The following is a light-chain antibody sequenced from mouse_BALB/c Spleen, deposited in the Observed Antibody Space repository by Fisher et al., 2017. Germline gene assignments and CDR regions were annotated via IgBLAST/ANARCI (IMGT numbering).Light chain of an antibody. Sequence: IVITQTPAIMSASPGEKVTMTCSASSSVSSSYLHWYQQKPGSSPKLWIYSTSNLASGVPARFSGSGSGTSYSLTISSMEAEDAATYYCQQWSSNPFTFGSGTKLEIK. J-gene: IGKJ4*01. CDR3: QQWSSNPFT. CDR1: SSVSSSY. V-gene: IGKV4-79*01. CDR2: STS.